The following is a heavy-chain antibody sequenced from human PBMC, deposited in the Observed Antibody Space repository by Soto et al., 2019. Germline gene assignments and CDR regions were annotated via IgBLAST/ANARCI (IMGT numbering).Heavy chain of an antibody. V-gene: IGHV4-30-4*08. CDR3: VRYCSTTKCPFDY. Sequence: SETLSLTCIVSGESISSSSYYWGWIRQPPGKGLEWIGYIYYSGNTYFNPSLKSRVTLSVDTSKNQFSLNLSSVTAADTAVYYCVRYCSTTKCPFDYWGQGTLVTVSS. J-gene: IGHJ4*02. CDR1: GESISSSSYY. D-gene: IGHD2-2*01. CDR2: IYYSGNT.